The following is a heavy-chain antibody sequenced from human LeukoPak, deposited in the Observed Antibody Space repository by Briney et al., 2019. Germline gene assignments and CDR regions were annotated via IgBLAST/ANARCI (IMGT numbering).Heavy chain of an antibody. CDR3: ARDSSYYYDSSGYYWNWFDP. CDR1: GGTFSSCA. CDR2: IIPIFGTA. V-gene: IGHV1-69*05. Sequence: ASVKVSCKASGGTFSSCAISWVRQAPGQGLEWMGGIIPIFGTANYAQKFQGRVTITTDESTSTAYMELSSLRSEDTAVYYCARDSSYYYDSSGYYWNWFDPWGQGTLVTVSS. J-gene: IGHJ5*02. D-gene: IGHD3-22*01.